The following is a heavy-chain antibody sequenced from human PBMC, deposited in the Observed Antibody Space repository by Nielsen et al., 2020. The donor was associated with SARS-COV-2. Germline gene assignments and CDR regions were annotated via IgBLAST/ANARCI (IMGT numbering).Heavy chain of an antibody. CDR3: AKGGVPASRSHYSYYYMDV. V-gene: IGHV3-30*18. J-gene: IGHJ6*03. Sequence: GESLKISCAASGFTFSAYGMHWVRQTPANGLEWVAVISYDAVNVDYADSVKGRFTISRDNSRSRLYLQMNSLRRGDTAVYFCAKGGVPASRSHYSYYYMDVWGKGTTVTVSS. CDR1: GFTFSAYG. CDR2: ISYDAVNV. D-gene: IGHD2-2*01.